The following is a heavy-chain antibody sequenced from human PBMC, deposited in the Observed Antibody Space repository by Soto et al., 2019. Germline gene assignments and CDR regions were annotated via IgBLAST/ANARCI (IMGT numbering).Heavy chain of an antibody. CDR3: AAVVFGGGGDV. D-gene: IGHD3-10*01. J-gene: IGHJ6*02. CDR2: IVVGSGNT. Sequence: QMQLVQSGPEVKKPGTSVKVSCKASGFTFTSSAVQWVRQARGQRLEWIGWIVVGSGNTNYAQKFQERVTITRDMPKSPAHRGLGGRGPGARALFYRAAVVFGGGGDVWGQGTTVTVSS. V-gene: IGHV1-58*01. CDR1: GFTFTSSA.